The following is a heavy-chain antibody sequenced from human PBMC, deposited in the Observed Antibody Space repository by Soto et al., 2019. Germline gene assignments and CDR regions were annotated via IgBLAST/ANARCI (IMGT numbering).Heavy chain of an antibody. CDR3: ARVATFSYYYYYGMDV. D-gene: IGHD3-3*02. CDR1: GFTFSSYE. CDR2: ISSSGSTI. V-gene: IGHV3-48*03. Sequence: PGGSLRLSCAASGFTFSSYEMNWVRQAPGKGLEWVSYISSSGSTIYYADSVKGRFTISRDNAKNSLYLQMNSLRAEDTAVYYCARVATFSYYYYYGMDVWGQGTTVTVSS. J-gene: IGHJ6*02.